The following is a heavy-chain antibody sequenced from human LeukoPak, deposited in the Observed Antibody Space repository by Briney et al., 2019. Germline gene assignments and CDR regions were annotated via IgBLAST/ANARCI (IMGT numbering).Heavy chain of an antibody. Sequence: SVKVSCKASGFAFSYSAVRWVRQARGQRLEWIGWIVVGSGNTNYAQKFQERVTITRDMSTSTVYMEVTSLRSEDTAVYYCAADRAQQGGATAYWGQGTLVTVYS. V-gene: IGHV1-58*01. D-gene: IGHD1-26*01. CDR2: IVVGSGNT. CDR3: AADRAQQGGATAY. J-gene: IGHJ4*02. CDR1: GFAFSYSA.